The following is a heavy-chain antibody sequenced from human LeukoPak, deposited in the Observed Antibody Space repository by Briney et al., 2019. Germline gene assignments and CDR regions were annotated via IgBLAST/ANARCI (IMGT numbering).Heavy chain of an antibody. Sequence: SETLSLTCAVYGGSFSGYYWSWIRQPPGKGLEWIGEINHSGSTNYNPSLKSRVTISVDTSKNQFSLKLSSVTAADTAVYYCARTGSIAARPPYYFDYWGQGILVTVSS. J-gene: IGHJ4*02. CDR1: GGSFSGYY. V-gene: IGHV4-34*01. CDR3: ARTGSIAARPPYYFDY. D-gene: IGHD6-6*01. CDR2: INHSGST.